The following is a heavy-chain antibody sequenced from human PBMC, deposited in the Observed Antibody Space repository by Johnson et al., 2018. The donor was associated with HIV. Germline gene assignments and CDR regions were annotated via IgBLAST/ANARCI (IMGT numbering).Heavy chain of an antibody. CDR3: ARSRNYACDI. J-gene: IGHJ3*02. V-gene: IGHV3-23*04. CDR2: ISDSGGST. D-gene: IGHD1-1*01. Sequence: VQVVESGGGLVKPGGSLRLSCAASGFTFSSYAMNWVRQAPGKGLEWVSAISDSGGSTYFADSVQGRFTISRDDSKTPLYLQLNSLRAEDTAVYYCARSRNYACDIWGQGTMVTVSS. CDR1: GFTFSSYA.